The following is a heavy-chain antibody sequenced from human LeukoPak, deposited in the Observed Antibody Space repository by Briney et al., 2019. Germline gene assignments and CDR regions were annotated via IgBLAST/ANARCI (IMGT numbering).Heavy chain of an antibody. D-gene: IGHD3-22*01. CDR3: ARVGYDSTPTWGDAFDI. V-gene: IGHV3-20*04. J-gene: IGHJ3*02. Sequence: GGSLRLSCAASGFTFDDYGMSWVRQDPGKGLEWVSGINWNGGSTGYADSVKGRFTISRDNAKNSLYLQMNSLRAEDTALYYCARVGYDSTPTWGDAFDIWGQGTMVTVSP. CDR2: INWNGGST. CDR1: GFTFDDYG.